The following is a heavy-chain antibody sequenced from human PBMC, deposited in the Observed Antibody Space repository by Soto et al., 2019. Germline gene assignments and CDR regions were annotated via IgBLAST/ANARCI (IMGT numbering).Heavy chain of an antibody. CDR2: IIPILGIA. CDR3: ARAGQLNYYYYMDV. J-gene: IGHJ6*03. V-gene: IGHV1-69*02. Sequence: SVKVSCKASGGTFSSYTISWVRQALGQGLEWMGRIIPILGIANYAQKFQGRVTITADKSTSTAYMELSSLRSEDTAVYYCARAGQLNYYYYMDVWGKGTTVTVSS. D-gene: IGHD6-6*01. CDR1: GGTFSSYT.